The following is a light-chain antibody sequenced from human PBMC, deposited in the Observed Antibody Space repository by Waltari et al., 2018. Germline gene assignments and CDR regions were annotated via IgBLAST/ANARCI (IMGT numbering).Light chain of an antibody. CDR3: NSRDSSGNHVV. J-gene: IGLJ2*01. CDR2: GKN. V-gene: IGLV3-19*01. CDR1: SLRSSY. Sequence: SSELTQDPAVSVALGQTVRITCQGDSLRSSYASWYQHKPGPAPVLVTYGKNNRPSGIPDPFAGSSSGNTASFAITGAQAEDEADDYCNSRDSSGNHVVFGGGTKLTVL.